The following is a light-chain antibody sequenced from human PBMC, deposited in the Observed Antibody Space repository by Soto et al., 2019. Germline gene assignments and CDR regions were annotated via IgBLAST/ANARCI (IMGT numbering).Light chain of an antibody. CDR1: QSLLHSNGYNY. Sequence: DIVMTQSPLSLPVTPGEPDSISCRSSQSLLHSNGYNYLDWYLQKPGQSPQLLIYLGSNRASGVPDRFSGSGSGTHFTLKISRVEAEDVWVYYCMQALQTPRTFGQGTKLEIK. V-gene: IGKV2-28*01. CDR2: LGS. J-gene: IGKJ2*01. CDR3: MQALQTPRT.